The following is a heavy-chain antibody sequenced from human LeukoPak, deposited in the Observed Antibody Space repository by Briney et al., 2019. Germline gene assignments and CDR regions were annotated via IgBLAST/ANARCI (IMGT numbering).Heavy chain of an antibody. Sequence: GGSLRLSCAASGFTFSSYSMNWVRQAPGKGLEWVSSISSSSSYIYYADSVKGRFTISRDNAKNSVYLQMNSLRAEDTAVYYCARVIRGYDSYYFDPWGQGTLVTVSS. CDR1: GFTFSSYS. J-gene: IGHJ5*02. V-gene: IGHV3-21*01. CDR2: ISSSSSYI. CDR3: ARVIRGYDSYYFDP. D-gene: IGHD5-12*01.